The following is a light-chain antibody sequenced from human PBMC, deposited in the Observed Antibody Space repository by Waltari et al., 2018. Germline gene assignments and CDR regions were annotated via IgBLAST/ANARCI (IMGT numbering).Light chain of an antibody. V-gene: IGKV3-20*01. CDR1: QSVSRT. Sequence: EIVLTQSPGTLSLSPGERATLSCRASQSVSRTLAGYQHRPGQAPRLLIYDASSRATGIPDRFSGSGSGTDFSLTISRLGPEDFAVYYCQKYGTLPATFGQGTKVEIK. J-gene: IGKJ1*01. CDR3: QKYGTLPAT. CDR2: DAS.